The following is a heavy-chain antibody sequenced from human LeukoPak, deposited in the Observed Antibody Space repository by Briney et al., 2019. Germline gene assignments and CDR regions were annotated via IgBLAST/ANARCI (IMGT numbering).Heavy chain of an antibody. CDR2: INPNTGGT. V-gene: IGHV1-2*02. CDR1: GYTFTGHN. CDR3: ARALGVAVAGSAGY. D-gene: IGHD6-19*01. J-gene: IGHJ4*02. Sequence: ASVKVSCKASGYTFTGHNIQWVRQAPGQGLEWMGWINPNTGGTNFAQKFQGRVTMTRDTSISTAYMELSSLRSDDTAVYYCARALGVAVAGSAGYWGQGTLVTVSS.